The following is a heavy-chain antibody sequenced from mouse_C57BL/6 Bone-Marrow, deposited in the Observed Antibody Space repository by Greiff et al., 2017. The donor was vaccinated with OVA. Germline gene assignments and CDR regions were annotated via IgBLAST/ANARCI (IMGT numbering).Heavy chain of an antibody. J-gene: IGHJ4*01. Sequence: EVQLQESVAELVRPGASVKLSCTASGFTITNTYMHWVKQRPEHGLEWIGRIDPANDNTNYAPKFQGKATMTADTSSNTAYLQLSSLSSEDTAVDGCARGKFGSSFYAMDYWGQGTPVTVSS. V-gene: IGHV14-3*01. CDR1: GFTITNTY. CDR2: IDPANDNT. CDR3: ARGKFGSSFYAMDY. D-gene: IGHD1-1*01.